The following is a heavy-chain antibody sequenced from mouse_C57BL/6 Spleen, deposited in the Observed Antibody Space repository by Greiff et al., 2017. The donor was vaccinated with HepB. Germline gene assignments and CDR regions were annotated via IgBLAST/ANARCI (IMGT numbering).Heavy chain of an antibody. Sequence: VQLQQSGAELVMPGASVKLSCKASGYTFTSYWMHWVKQRPGQGLEWMGEIDPSDSYTNYNQKFKGKSTLTVDKSSSTAYMQLSSLTSEDSAVYYCARGITTVVDFDYWGQGTTLTVSS. CDR3: ARGITTVVDFDY. CDR2: IDPSDSYT. CDR1: GYTFTSYW. D-gene: IGHD1-1*01. V-gene: IGHV1-69*01. J-gene: IGHJ2*01.